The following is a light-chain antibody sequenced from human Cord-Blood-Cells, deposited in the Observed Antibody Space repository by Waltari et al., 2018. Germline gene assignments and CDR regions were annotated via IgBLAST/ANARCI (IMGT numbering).Light chain of an antibody. V-gene: IGKV1-39*01. CDR3: QQSYSTPPFT. J-gene: IGKJ3*01. CDR1: QSISSD. Sequence: IQMTQSPSSLSASVGARVTITCRASQSISSDLNWYQQKPGKAPKLLIYAASSLQSGVPARFSGSGSGTDFTLTISSLQPEDFATYYCQQSYSTPPFTFGPGTKVDIK. CDR2: AAS.